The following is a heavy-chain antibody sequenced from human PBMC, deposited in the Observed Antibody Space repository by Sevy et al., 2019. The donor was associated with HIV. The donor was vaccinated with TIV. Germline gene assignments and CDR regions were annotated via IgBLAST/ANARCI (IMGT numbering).Heavy chain of an antibody. V-gene: IGHV4-34*01. CDR2: INHSGST. CDR1: GGSFSDYS. J-gene: IGHJ4*02. CDR3: ARWRGTRITMIVVVVTGYFDY. D-gene: IGHD3-22*01. Sequence: SETLSLTCAVYGGSFSDYSWSWSRQPPGKGLEWIGEINHSGSTNYNPSLKSRVTISVDTSKNQFSLKLSSVTAADTAVYYCARWRGTRITMIVVVVTGYFDYWGQRTLVTVSS.